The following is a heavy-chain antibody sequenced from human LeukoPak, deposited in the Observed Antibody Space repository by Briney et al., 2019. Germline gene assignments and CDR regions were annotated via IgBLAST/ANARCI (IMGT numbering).Heavy chain of an antibody. D-gene: IGHD1-20*01. CDR3: ASLYNWNGRAFDY. V-gene: IGHV4-61*01. CDR1: GGSVSSGSDY. Sequence: SEPQSLICTLSGGSVSSGSDYWTWIRRPRGKGLQWNGYLYYIGSPNYNPSLKSRVTISVDTSKSQFSLKLSSVPAADTAVYYSASLYNWNGRAFDYWGQGTLVTVSS. CDR2: LYYIGSP. J-gene: IGHJ4*02.